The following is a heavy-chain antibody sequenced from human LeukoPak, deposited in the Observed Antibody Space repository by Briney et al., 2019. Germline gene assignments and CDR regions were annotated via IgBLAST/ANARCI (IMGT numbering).Heavy chain of an antibody. Sequence: TGGSLRLSCVGSGFRFTNYWMHWVRQAPGKGLVWVSRVLSDGSRITYADSVKGRFTISRDNAKNSLYLQMNSLRAEDTAVYYCARVYSSGWYHFDYWGQGTLVTVSS. V-gene: IGHV3-74*03. D-gene: IGHD6-19*01. J-gene: IGHJ4*02. CDR1: GFRFTNYW. CDR3: ARVYSSGWYHFDY. CDR2: VLSDGSRI.